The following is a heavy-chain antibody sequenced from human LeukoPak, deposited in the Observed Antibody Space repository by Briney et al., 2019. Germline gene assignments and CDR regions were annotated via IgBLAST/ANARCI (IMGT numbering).Heavy chain of an antibody. CDR1: GGSISTYY. J-gene: IGHJ2*01. V-gene: IGHV4-59*01. CDR3: ARGQYYYDRSGKHWYFDL. CDR2: IPNIGST. D-gene: IGHD3-22*01. Sequence: SETLSLTCTVSGGSISTYYWSWIRQPPGKGLEWFGGIPNIGSTNQNPYLKSRLTISVDTSQNQISLKVTSVTAADTAVYYCARGQYYYDRSGKHWYFDLWGRGTLVTVSS.